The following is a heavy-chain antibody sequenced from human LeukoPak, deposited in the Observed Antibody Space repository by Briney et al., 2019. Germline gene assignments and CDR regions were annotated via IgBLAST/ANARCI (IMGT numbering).Heavy chain of an antibody. Sequence: PGGSLRLSCAVSGFTFSSYSMNWVRQAPGKGLEWVSSISSSSSYIYYADSVKGRFTISRDNAKNSLYLQMNSLRAEDTAVYYCARDLYGSGKADRNNWGQGTLATVSS. CDR1: GFTFSSYS. V-gene: IGHV3-21*01. J-gene: IGHJ4*02. D-gene: IGHD3-10*01. CDR3: ARDLYGSGKADRNN. CDR2: ISSSSSYI.